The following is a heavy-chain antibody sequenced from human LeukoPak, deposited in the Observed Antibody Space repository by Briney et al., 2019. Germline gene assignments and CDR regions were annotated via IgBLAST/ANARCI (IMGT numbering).Heavy chain of an antibody. Sequence: SGGSLRLSCAASGFTFSSYGMHWVRQAPGKGLEWVAVISYDGSNKYYADSVKGRFTISRDNAKNTLYLQMNSLRAEDTAVYYCAKEFEYSSSSPLDYWGQGTLVTVSS. CDR2: ISYDGSNK. V-gene: IGHV3-30*18. CDR3: AKEFEYSSSSPLDY. J-gene: IGHJ4*02. CDR1: GFTFSSYG. D-gene: IGHD6-6*01.